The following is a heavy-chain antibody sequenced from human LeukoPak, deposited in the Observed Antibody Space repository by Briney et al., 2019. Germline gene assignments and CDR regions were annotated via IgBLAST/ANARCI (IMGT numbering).Heavy chain of an antibody. V-gene: IGHV3-48*04. J-gene: IGHJ4*02. CDR3: ARDHRYAFDN. D-gene: IGHD5-12*01. CDR1: GFTFSDYS. CDR2: VGISSGKT. Sequence: GGSLRLSCAASGFTFSDYSMNWVRQAPGKGLEWISYVGISSGKTKYADSVKGRFTISGDSAKNSVFLLMNNMRVDYPSVYYCARDHRYAFDNWGQGTLVSVS.